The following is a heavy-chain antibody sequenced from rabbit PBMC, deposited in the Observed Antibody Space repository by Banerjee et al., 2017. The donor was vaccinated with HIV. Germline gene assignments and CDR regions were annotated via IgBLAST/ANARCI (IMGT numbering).Heavy chain of an antibody. CDR3: ARRGYYYSYGNAAYAPYFKL. CDR2: IDAGGSGSP. J-gene: IGHJ4*01. D-gene: IGHD6-1*01. V-gene: IGHV1S45*01. CDR1: GFSFSGGHW. Sequence: EESGGDLVRPEGSRTLTCTASGFSFSGGHWRYRGRQVPGEGGEWIACIDAGGSGSPAYANWAKGRFTISKTSSTTVTLQMTSLTAADTATYFCARRGYYYSYGNAAYAPYFKLWGQGTLVTVS.